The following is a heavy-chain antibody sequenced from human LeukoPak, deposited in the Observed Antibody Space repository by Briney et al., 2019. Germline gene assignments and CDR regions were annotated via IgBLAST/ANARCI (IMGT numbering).Heavy chain of an antibody. Sequence: QPGRSLRLSCAASGFSFSTYGLHWVRQAPGKGLEWVSAISGSGGSTYYADSVKGRFTISRDNSKNTLYLQMNSLRAEDTAVYYCAKDFYGDYVPRPGYWGQGTLVTVSS. J-gene: IGHJ4*02. CDR1: GFSFSTYG. CDR3: AKDFYGDYVPRPGY. D-gene: IGHD4-17*01. V-gene: IGHV3-23*01. CDR2: ISGSGGST.